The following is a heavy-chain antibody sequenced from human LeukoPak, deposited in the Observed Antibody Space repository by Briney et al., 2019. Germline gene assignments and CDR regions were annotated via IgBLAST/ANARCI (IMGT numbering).Heavy chain of an antibody. CDR3: AKEKGLAAAGYFDY. V-gene: IGHV3-30*02. D-gene: IGHD6-13*01. Sequence: GGSLRLSCAASGFTFSSYWMSWVRQAPGKGLEWVAFIRYDGSNKYYADSVKGRFTISRDNSKNTLYLQMNSLRAEDTAVYYCAKEKGLAAAGYFDYWGQGTLVTVSS. CDR2: IRYDGSNK. CDR1: GFTFSSYW. J-gene: IGHJ4*02.